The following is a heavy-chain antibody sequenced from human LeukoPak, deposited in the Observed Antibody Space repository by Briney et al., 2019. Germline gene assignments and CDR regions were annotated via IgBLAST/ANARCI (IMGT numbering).Heavy chain of an antibody. J-gene: IGHJ4*02. CDR1: GFTVGSNY. Sequence: GGSLSLSCAASGFTVGSNYMSWVRQAAGKGLEWVSIMYTSGSTYYADSVKGRFTISRDNSNNTLYLQMNRLRADDMAVYYCAKGDFDYWGQGTLVTVSS. CDR3: AKGDFDY. CDR2: MYTSGST. V-gene: IGHV3-53*01.